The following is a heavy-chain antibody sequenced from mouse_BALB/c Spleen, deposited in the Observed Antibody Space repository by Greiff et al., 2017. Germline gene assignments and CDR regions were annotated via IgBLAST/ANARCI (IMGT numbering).Heavy chain of an antibody. CDR1: GFTFSDYY. J-gene: IGHJ3*01. Sequence: EVQLKESGGGLVKPGGSLKLSCAAFGFTFSDYYMYWVRQTPEKRLEWVATISDGGSYTYYPDSVKGRFTISRDNAKNNLYLQMSSLKSEDTAMYYCARDQGGYPAWFAYWGQGTLVTVSA. D-gene: IGHD2-2*01. V-gene: IGHV5-4*02. CDR2: ISDGGSYT. CDR3: ARDQGGYPAWFAY.